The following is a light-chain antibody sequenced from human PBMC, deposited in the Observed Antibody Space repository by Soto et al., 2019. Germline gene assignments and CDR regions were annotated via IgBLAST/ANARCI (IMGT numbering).Light chain of an antibody. V-gene: IGKV3-20*01. Sequence: EIVLTQSPGTLSLSPGERATLSCRASQSVSSSYLAWYQQKPGQAPRLLIYGASSRATGIPDRFSGSGSGTDFTLTISRLEPEDFAVYYCHQYGSSPLYTFGQGTKLEIK. CDR1: QSVSSSY. CDR2: GAS. CDR3: HQYGSSPLYT. J-gene: IGKJ2*01.